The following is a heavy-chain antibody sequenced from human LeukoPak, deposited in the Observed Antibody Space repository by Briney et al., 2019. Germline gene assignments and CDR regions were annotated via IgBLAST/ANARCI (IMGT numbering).Heavy chain of an antibody. CDR3: AKDSYVSGRPLHTFNV. CDR1: GFTFAIHA. D-gene: IGHD3-10*01. J-gene: IGHJ3*01. Sequence: GGSLRLSCAASGFTFAIHAMTWVRQAPGKGLEWVSGISGDGASTHYAESVKGQFTISRDNSQNTLFLQMNSLRVEDTAIYYCAKDSYVSGRPLHTFNVWGQGTMVTVSS. V-gene: IGHV3-23*01. CDR2: ISGDGAST.